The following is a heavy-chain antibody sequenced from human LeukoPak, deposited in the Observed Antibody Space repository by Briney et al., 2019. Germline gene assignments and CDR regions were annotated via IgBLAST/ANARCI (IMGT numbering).Heavy chain of an antibody. CDR3: AKDRVGSCGLHFDY. CDR2: IRYDGSNK. Sequence: GGSLRLSCAASGFTFSSYGMHWVRQAPGKGLEWVAFIRYDGSNKYYADSVKGGFTISRDNSKNTLYLQMNSLRAEDTAVYYCAKDRVGSCGLHFDYWGQGTLVTVSS. CDR1: GFTFSSYG. V-gene: IGHV3-30*02. J-gene: IGHJ4*02. D-gene: IGHD5-18*01.